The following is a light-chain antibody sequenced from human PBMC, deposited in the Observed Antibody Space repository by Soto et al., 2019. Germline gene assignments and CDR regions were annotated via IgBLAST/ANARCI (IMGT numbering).Light chain of an antibody. CDR3: CSYAGSSTFLWV. CDR1: SSDVGSYNL. CDR2: EGS. J-gene: IGLJ3*02. Sequence: QSALTQPASVSGSPGQSITLSCTGTSSDVGSYNLVSWYQQHPGKAPKLMIYEGSKRPSGVSNRFSGSKSGNTASLTISGLHAEDEADYYCCSYAGSSTFLWVFGGGTKLTVL. V-gene: IGLV2-23*03.